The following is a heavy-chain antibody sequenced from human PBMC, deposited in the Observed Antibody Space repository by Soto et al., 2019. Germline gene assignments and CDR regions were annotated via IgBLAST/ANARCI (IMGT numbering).Heavy chain of an antibody. D-gene: IGHD3-10*01. CDR1: GFTFSSYG. Sequence: QVQLVESGGGVVQPGRSLRLSCAASGFTFSSYGMHWVRQAPGKGLEWVAVISYDGSNKYYADSVKGRFTISRDNSKNTLYLQMNSLRAEDTAVYYCAKGPLWFEELSSYYYGMDVWGQGTTVTVSS. CDR2: ISYDGSNK. V-gene: IGHV3-30*18. CDR3: AKGPLWFEELSSYYYGMDV. J-gene: IGHJ6*02.